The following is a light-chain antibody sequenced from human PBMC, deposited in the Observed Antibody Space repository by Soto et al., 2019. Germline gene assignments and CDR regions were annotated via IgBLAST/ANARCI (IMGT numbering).Light chain of an antibody. Sequence: QSALTQPASVSESPGQSITISCTGTSSDVGGYNYVSWYQQYPGKAPKLMIYDVSNRPSGVSNRFSGSKSGNTASLTISGLQAQDEADYYCTSYTSSDTLVFGGGTQLTVL. CDR2: DVS. CDR3: TSYTSSDTLV. CDR1: SSDVGGYNY. J-gene: IGLJ2*01. V-gene: IGLV2-14*01.